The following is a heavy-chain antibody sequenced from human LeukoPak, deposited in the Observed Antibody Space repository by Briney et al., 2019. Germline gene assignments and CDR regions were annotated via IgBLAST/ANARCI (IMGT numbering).Heavy chain of an antibody. CDR3: AREGGGVTAINY. CDR2: ISSSSSTI. CDR1: GFTFSSYS. V-gene: IGHV3-48*04. D-gene: IGHD2-21*02. J-gene: IGHJ4*02. Sequence: QPGGSLRLSCAASGFTFSSYSMNWVRQAPGKGLEWVSYISSSSSTIYYADSVEGRFTISRDHAKNSLYLQMTSLRAKDTAVYYGAREGGGVTAINYWGQGTLVTVSS.